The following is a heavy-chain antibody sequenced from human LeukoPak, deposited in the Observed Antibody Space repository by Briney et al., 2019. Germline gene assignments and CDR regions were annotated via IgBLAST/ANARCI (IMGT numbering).Heavy chain of an antibody. CDR2: ISYDGSNK. V-gene: IGHV3-30*18. J-gene: IGHJ6*02. D-gene: IGHD6-19*01. CDR1: GFTFSSYG. CDR3: AKVSYSSGWYGRDYYYGMDV. Sequence: ERSLRLSCAASGFTFSSYGMHWVRQAPGKGLEWVAVISYDGSNKYYADSVKGRFTISRDNSKNTLHLQMNSLRAEDTAVYYCAKVSYSSGWYGRDYYYGMDVWGQGTTVTVSS.